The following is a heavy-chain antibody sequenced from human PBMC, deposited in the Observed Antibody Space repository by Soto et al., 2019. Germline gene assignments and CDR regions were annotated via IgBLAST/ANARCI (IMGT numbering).Heavy chain of an antibody. CDR3: ARDKETVTTPGGLDY. V-gene: IGHV1-69*12. CDR1: GGTFSSYA. D-gene: IGHD4-17*01. Sequence: QVQLVQSGAEVKKPGSSVKVSCKASGGTFSSYAISWVRQAPGQGLEWMGGIIPIFGTANYAQKFQGRVTIXXDXSXXTAYMELSSLRSEDTAVYYCARDKETVTTPGGLDYWGQGTLVTVSS. J-gene: IGHJ4*02. CDR2: IIPIFGTA.